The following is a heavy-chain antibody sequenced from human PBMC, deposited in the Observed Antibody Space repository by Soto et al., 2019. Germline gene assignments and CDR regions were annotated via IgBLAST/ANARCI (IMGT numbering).Heavy chain of an antibody. CDR3: ARDSPIVVVPAAIREGDYYYYYGMDV. Sequence: ASVKVSCKASGYTFTGYYMHWVRQAPGQGLKWMGWINLNSGGTNYAQKFQGRVTMTRDTSISTAYMELSRLRSDDTAVYYCARDSPIVVVPAAIREGDYYYYYGMDVWGQGTTVTVSS. D-gene: IGHD2-2*02. CDR2: INLNSGGT. V-gene: IGHV1-2*02. J-gene: IGHJ6*02. CDR1: GYTFTGYY.